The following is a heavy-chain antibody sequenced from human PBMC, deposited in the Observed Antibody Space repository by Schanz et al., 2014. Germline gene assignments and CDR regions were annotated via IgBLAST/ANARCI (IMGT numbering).Heavy chain of an antibody. V-gene: IGHV3-23*01. J-gene: IGHJ4*02. Sequence: DVQLLESGGGLVQPGGSLRLSCAASGFTFSSYAMSWVRQAPGKGLEWVSTISASGGSTYYADSVKGRFTISRDNSKNTLYLQMNSLRADDTAVYFCARAHGNNWYGKGLDYWGQGTQXTVSS. CDR2: ISASGGST. CDR1: GFTFSSYA. CDR3: ARAHGNNWYGKGLDY. D-gene: IGHD1-1*01.